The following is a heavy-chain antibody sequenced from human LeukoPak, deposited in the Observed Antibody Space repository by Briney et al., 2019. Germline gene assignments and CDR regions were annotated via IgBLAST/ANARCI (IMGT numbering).Heavy chain of an antibody. CDR1: GFTFKISA. D-gene: IGHD3-3*01. Sequence: PGGSLRLSCVASGFTFKISAMAWVRQAPGKGLEWVSIISGSGDSTDYSNSVKGHFTISRDNSKNTLYLQMNSLRAEDTAVYYCAKGPHRELTIFGLPYYWGQGTLVTVSS. CDR3: AKGPHRELTIFGLPYY. CDR2: ISGSGDST. V-gene: IGHV3-23*01. J-gene: IGHJ4*02.